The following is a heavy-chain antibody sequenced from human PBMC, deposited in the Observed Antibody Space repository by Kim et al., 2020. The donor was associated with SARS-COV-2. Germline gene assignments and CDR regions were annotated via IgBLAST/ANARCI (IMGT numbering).Heavy chain of an antibody. J-gene: IGHJ6*02. V-gene: IGHV5-51*01. CDR3: SRHAHGTYRYCIDV. CDR2: VLPRASDI. CDR1: GYSFTDYW. D-gene: IGHD2-2*01. Sequence: GESLKISCKGSGYSFTDYWIGWVRQMPGKGLEWMGIVLPRASDIRYSPSFQGQVTISADKSINTAYLHLSGLRASDPPLYFFSRHAHGTYRYCIDVWRPG.